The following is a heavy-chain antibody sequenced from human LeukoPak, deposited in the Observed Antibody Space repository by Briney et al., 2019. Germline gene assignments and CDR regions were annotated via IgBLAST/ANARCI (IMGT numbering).Heavy chain of an antibody. V-gene: IGHV4-34*01. D-gene: IGHD3-9*01. CDR1: GGSFSGYY. CDR2: INHSGST. CDR3: ARGGKRYFDWLFQAFDY. Sequence: SETLSLTCAVYGGSFSGYYWSWIRQPPGKGLEWIGDINHSGSTNYNPSLKSRVTISVDTSKNQFSLKLSSVTAADTAVYYCARGGKRYFDWLFQAFDYWGQGTLVTVSS. J-gene: IGHJ4*02.